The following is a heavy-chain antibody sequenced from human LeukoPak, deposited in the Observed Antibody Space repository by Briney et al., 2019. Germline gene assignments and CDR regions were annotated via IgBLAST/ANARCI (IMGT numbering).Heavy chain of an antibody. V-gene: IGHV3-30*04. D-gene: IGHD3-10*01. CDR1: GFTFSSYA. Sequence: GRSLRLSCAASGFTFSSYAMHWVRQAPGKGLEWVAVISYDGSNKYYADSVKGRFTISRDNSKNTLYLQMNSLRAEDTAVYYCARELLWFGEFHYYYYYGMDVWGQGTTVTVSS. CDR2: ISYDGSNK. CDR3: ARELLWFGEFHYYYYYGMDV. J-gene: IGHJ6*02.